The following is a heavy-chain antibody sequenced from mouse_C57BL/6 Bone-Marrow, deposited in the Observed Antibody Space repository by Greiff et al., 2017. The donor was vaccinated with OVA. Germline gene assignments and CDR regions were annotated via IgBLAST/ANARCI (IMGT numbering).Heavy chain of an antibody. J-gene: IGHJ2*01. Sequence: QVQLQQPGAELVMPGASVKLSCKASGYTFTSYWMHWVKQRPGQGLEWIGEIDPSDSYTNYNQKFKGKSTLTVDKSSSTAYMQLSSLTSEDSAVYYCARGSWFAYWGQGTTLTVSS. CDR1: GYTFTSYW. V-gene: IGHV1-69*01. CDR2: IDPSDSYT. CDR3: ARGSWFAY. D-gene: IGHD2-2*01.